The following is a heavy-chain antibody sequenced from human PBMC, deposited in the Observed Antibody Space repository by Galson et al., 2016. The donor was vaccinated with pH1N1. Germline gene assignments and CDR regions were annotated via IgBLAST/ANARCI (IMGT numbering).Heavy chain of an antibody. Sequence: SLRLSCAASGFPFRSHWFYWVRHAPGKGLVWVSRIKSDASKIYYADFVSGRFTISRDNAKDTLFLEMNSLRVEDTAVYYCARGLLSENDVGMDVWGQGTTVIVS. V-gene: IGHV3-74*01. D-gene: IGHD1-1*01. CDR1: GFPFRSHW. CDR3: ARGLLSENDVGMDV. J-gene: IGHJ6*02. CDR2: IKSDASKI.